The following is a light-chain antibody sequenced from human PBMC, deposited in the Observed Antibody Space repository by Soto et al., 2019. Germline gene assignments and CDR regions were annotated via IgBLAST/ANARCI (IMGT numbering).Light chain of an antibody. CDR2: GAS. Sequence: EIVMTQSPATLSVSPGERATLSCRASQSVSSNLAWYQQKPGQAPRLLVYGASTRAAGIPARFSGSGSWTEFTLTISSLQSEDFAVYYCQQYNNWPPWTVGQGTKVEIK. CDR3: QQYNNWPPWT. CDR1: QSVSSN. V-gene: IGKV3-15*01. J-gene: IGKJ1*01.